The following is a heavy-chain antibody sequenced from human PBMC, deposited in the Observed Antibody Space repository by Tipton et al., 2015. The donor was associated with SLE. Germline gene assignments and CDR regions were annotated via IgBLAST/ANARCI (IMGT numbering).Heavy chain of an antibody. J-gene: IGHJ6*02. CDR3: ARLDQEKRYGEYRGYYYYGMDV. D-gene: IGHD4-17*01. CDR2: IYPGDSDT. V-gene: IGHV5-51*03. Sequence: QLVQSGAEVKKPGESLKISCKGSGYSFTSYWIGWVRQMPGKGLEWMGIIYPGDSDTRYSPSFQGQVTISADKSISTAYLQWSSLKASDTAMYYCARLDQEKRYGEYRGYYYYGMDVWGQGTTVTVSS. CDR1: GYSFTSYW.